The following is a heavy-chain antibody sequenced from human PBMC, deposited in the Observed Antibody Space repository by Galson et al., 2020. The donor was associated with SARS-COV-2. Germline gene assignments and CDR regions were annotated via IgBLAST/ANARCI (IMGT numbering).Heavy chain of an antibody. CDR3: AHRSITMVRGSFDP. Sequence: SGPTLVKPTQTLTLTCSFSGFSLSTSGVGVGWIRQPLGKALEWLALIYWDDDKRYSPSLKSRLTITKDTSKNQVVLTMTKMDPVDTATYYCAHRSITMVRGSFDPWGQGTLVTVSS. CDR1: GFSLSTSGVG. CDR2: IYWDDDK. J-gene: IGHJ5*02. D-gene: IGHD3-10*01. V-gene: IGHV2-5*02.